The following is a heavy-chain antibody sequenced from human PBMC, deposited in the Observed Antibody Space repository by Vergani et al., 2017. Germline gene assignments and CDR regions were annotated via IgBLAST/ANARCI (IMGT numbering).Heavy chain of an antibody. CDR2: IHTSGRT. V-gene: IGHV4-61*02. CDR3: ARGSCLGGSCYKPLVYY. D-gene: IGHD2-15*01. CDR1: GGSINSHNYY. J-gene: IGHJ4*02. Sequence: QVQLQESGPGLVKPSQTLSLTCTVSGGSINSHNYYWSWIRQPAGKGLGWIGRIHTSGRTNYNPSLKSRVTMSEDKSKNQFSLNLTSVTAADTAVYFCARGSCLGGSCYKPLVYYWGQGILVTVSS.